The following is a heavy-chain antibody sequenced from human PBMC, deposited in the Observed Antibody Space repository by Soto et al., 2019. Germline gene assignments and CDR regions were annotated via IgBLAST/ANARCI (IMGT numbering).Heavy chain of an antibody. D-gene: IGHD5-18*01. J-gene: IGHJ4*02. V-gene: IGHV1-18*01. CDR2: ISAYNGNT. Sequence: GASVNVSCKASGYTFTSYGISWVRQAPGQGLEWMGWISAYNGNTNYAQKLQGRVTMTTDTSTSTAYMELRSLRSDDTAVYYCASSLLVGYGLEGESDWGQGTLVTVSS. CDR1: GYTFTSYG. CDR3: ASSLLVGYGLEGESD.